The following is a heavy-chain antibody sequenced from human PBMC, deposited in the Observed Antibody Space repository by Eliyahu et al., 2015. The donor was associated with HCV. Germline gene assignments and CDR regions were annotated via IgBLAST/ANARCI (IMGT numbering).Heavy chain of an antibody. J-gene: IGHJ4*02. CDR2: ISNNGNNK. D-gene: IGHD3-22*01. V-gene: IGHV3-30*18. Sequence: QVQLVESGGGVVHPGKSLRLSCAASGFTFXXFAXPWVRQVPGKGLEWVAAISNNGNNKYYADSVKGRLAISRDNTRNTLSLQMNSLRRDDTALYYCAKDRRGSGYYPAYYFDSWGQGIQVTVSS. CDR1: GFTFXXFA. CDR3: AKDRRGSGYYPAYYFDS.